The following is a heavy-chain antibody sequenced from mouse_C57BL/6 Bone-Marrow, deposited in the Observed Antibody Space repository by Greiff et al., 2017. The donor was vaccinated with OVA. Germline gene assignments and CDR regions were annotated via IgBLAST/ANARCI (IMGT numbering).Heavy chain of an antibody. CDR2: INPSSGYT. J-gene: IGHJ1*03. V-gene: IGHV1-4*01. CDR1: GYTFTSYT. CDR3: AILYDYDDVWYFDV. D-gene: IGHD2-4*01. Sequence: QVQLQQSGAELARPGASVKMSCKASGYTFTSYTMHWVKQRPGQGLEWIGYINPSSGYTKYNQKFKDKATLTADKSSSPAYMQLISLTSEDSAVYYCAILYDYDDVWYFDVWGTGTTVTVSS.